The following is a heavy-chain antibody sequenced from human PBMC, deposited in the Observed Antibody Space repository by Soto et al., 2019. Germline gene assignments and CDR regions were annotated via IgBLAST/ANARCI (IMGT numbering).Heavy chain of an antibody. Sequence: QLQLQESGPGLVKPSETLSLTCTVSGGSISSSSYYWGWIRQPPGKGLEWIGSIYYSGSTYYNPSLKSRVTISVDTSKNQFSLKLSSVTAADTAVYYCARFYGSGSYYRLANWFDPWGQGTLVTVSS. CDR3: ARFYGSGSYYRLANWFDP. CDR1: GGSISSSSYY. V-gene: IGHV4-39*01. J-gene: IGHJ5*02. D-gene: IGHD3-10*01. CDR2: IYYSGST.